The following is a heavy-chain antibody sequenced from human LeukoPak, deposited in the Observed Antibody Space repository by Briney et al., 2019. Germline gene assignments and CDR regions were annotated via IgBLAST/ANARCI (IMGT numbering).Heavy chain of an antibody. V-gene: IGHV4-39*01. CDR1: GGSISSSSYY. CDR2: LNYSGNT. J-gene: IGHJ6*03. Sequence: SETLSLTCTVSGGSISSSSYYWGWLRPPPGQGLEWIGSLNYSGNTYYNPALKSRVTISVDTSKNQFSLKLSSVTAADTAVYYCARAVRFLEWLSGRPGYYYYYMDVWGKGTTVTVSS. D-gene: IGHD3-3*01. CDR3: ARAVRFLEWLSGRPGYYYYYMDV.